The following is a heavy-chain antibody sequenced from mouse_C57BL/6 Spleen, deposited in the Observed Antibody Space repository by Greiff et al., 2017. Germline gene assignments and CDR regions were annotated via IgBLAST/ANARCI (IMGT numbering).Heavy chain of an antibody. CDR3: ASSAWFAY. V-gene: IGHV1-42*01. CDR1: GYSFTGYY. Sequence: EVQLQQSGPELVKPGASVKISCKASGYSFTGYYMNWVKQSPEKSLEWIGEINPSTGGTTYNQKFKAKATLTVDKSSSTAYMQLKGLTAEDSAVXYCASSAWFAYWGQGTLVTVSA. J-gene: IGHJ3*01. CDR2: INPSTGGT.